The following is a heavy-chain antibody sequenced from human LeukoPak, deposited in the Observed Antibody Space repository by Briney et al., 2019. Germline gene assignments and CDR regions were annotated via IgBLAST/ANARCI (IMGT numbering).Heavy chain of an antibody. D-gene: IGHD2-21*02. Sequence: WASVKVSCKASGYTFSNYGINWVRQAPGQGLEWMGWISAYNGNTNYAQKLQGRVTMTTDTSTSTAYMELRSLRSDDTAVYCCARVPSIVVVTGIDNWFDPWGQGTLVTVSS. CDR2: ISAYNGNT. J-gene: IGHJ5*02. CDR1: GYTFSNYG. V-gene: IGHV1-18*01. CDR3: ARVPSIVVVTGIDNWFDP.